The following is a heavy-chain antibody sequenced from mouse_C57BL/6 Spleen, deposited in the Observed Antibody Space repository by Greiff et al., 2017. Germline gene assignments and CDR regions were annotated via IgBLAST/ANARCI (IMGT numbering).Heavy chain of an antibody. CDR1: GYTFTSYW. V-gene: IGHV1-72*01. CDR3: ASDGYYDWFAY. J-gene: IGHJ3*01. D-gene: IGHD2-3*01. CDR2: IDPNSGGT. Sequence: VQLHQPGAELVKPGASVKLSCKASGYTFTSYWMHWVKQRPGRGLEWIGRIDPNSGGTKYNEKFKSKATLTVDKPSSTAYMQLSSLTSEDSAVYYCASDGYYDWFAYWGQGTLVTVSA.